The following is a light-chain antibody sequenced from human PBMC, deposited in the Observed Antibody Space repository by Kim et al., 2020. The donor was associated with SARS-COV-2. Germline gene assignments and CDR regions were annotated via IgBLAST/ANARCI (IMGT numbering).Light chain of an antibody. Sequence: DIQMTQSPSTLSASVGDRVTITCRASQSISNRLAWYQQKPGKAPKLLIYDASKLESGGPSRFSGSGYGTDFTLTINSLQPDDFATYYCQPYGGYSITFGQGTRPEIK. CDR1: QSISNR. J-gene: IGKJ5*01. V-gene: IGKV1-5*01. CDR3: QPYGGYSIT. CDR2: DAS.